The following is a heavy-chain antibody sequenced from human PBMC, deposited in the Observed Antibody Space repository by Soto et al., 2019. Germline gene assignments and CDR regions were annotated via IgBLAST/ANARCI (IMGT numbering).Heavy chain of an antibody. D-gene: IGHD3-10*01. J-gene: IGHJ5*02. V-gene: IGHV4-34*01. Sequence: NPSETLSLTCAVYGGSFSGYYWSWIRQPPGKGLEWIGEINHSGSTNYNPSLKSRVTISVDTSKNQFSLKLSSVTAADTAVYYCARAPAGYNWFDPWGQGTLVTVSS. CDR2: INHSGST. CDR3: ARAPAGYNWFDP. CDR1: GGSFSGYY.